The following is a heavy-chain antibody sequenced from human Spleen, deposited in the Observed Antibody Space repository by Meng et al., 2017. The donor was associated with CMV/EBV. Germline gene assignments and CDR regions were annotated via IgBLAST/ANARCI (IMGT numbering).Heavy chain of an antibody. CDR2: IYYSGST. J-gene: IGHJ5*02. CDR3: ARDRGGQLVQGWFDP. CDR1: GFTFDDYA. V-gene: IGHV4-59*01. D-gene: IGHD6-6*01. Sequence: GSLRLSCAASGFTFDDYAMHWVRQPPGKGLEWIGYIYYSGSTNYNPSLKSRVTISVDTSKNQFSLKLSSVTAADTAVYYCARDRGGQLVQGWFDPWGQGTLVTVSS.